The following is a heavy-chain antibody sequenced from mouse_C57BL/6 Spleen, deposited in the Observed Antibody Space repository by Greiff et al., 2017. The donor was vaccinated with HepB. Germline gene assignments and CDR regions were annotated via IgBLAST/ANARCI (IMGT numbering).Heavy chain of an antibody. CDR1: GYTFTSYW. D-gene: IGHD1-1*01. CDR3: ARGYGSSLGYFDV. Sequence: QVHVKQPGAELVKPGASVKLSCKASGYTFTSYWMHWVKQRPGRGLEWIGRIDPNSGGTKYNEKFKSKATLTVDKPSSTAYMQLSSLTSEDSAVYYCARGYGSSLGYFDVWGTGTTVTVSS. V-gene: IGHV1-72*01. CDR2: IDPNSGGT. J-gene: IGHJ1*03.